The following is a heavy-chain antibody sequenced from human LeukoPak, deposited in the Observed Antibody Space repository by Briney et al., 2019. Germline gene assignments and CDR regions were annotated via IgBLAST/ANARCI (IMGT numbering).Heavy chain of an antibody. V-gene: IGHV3-21*01. CDR1: GFTFSSYS. J-gene: IGHJ4*02. Sequence: GGSLRLSCAASGFTFSSYSMNWVRQAPGKGLEWVSSISSSSSYIYYADSVKGRFTISRDNAKNSLYLQMNSLRAEDTAVYYCATDGHWDTATDYWGQGTLVTVSS. D-gene: IGHD5-18*01. CDR3: ATDGHWDTATDY. CDR2: ISSSSSYI.